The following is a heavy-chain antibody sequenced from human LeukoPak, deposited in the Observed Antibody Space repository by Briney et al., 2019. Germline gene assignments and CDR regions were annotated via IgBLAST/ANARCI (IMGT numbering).Heavy chain of an antibody. J-gene: IGHJ4*02. CDR1: GYTFTSYD. CDR3: ARGGLYYYDSSGYFFN. V-gene: IGHV1-8*01. CDR2: MNPNSGNT. D-gene: IGHD3-22*01. Sequence: ASVKVSCKASGYTFTSYDINWVRQATGQGLEWMGWMNPNSGNTGYAQKFQGRVTMTRNTSISTAYMELSSLRSEDTAVYYCARGGLYYYDSSGYFFNWGQGTLVTVSS.